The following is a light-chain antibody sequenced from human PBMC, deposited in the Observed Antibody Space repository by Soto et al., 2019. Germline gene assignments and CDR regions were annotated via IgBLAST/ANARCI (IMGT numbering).Light chain of an antibody. V-gene: IGLV2-23*02. CDR3: CSYAGSSTYYV. CDR2: EVS. CDR1: SSDVGSYNL. Sequence: QSVLTQPASVSGSPGQSITISCTGTSSDVGSYNLVSWNQQHPGKAPKLMIYEVSKRPSGVSNRFSGSKSGNTASLTISGLQAEDEADYYCCSYAGSSTYYVFGTGTKVTVL. J-gene: IGLJ1*01.